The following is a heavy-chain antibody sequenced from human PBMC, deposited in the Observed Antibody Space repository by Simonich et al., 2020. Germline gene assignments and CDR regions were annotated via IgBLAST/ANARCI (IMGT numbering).Heavy chain of an antibody. Sequence: QVQLVESGGGVVQPGRSLRLSCAASGFTFSSYGMHWVRQAPGKGVEWVALIWYDGSNKYYAASVKGRFTISRDNSKNTLYLQMNSLRAEDTAVYYCARERAAAGEAFDYWGQGTLVTVSS. D-gene: IGHD6-13*01. CDR2: IWYDGSNK. V-gene: IGHV3-33*01. J-gene: IGHJ4*02. CDR3: ARERAAAGEAFDY. CDR1: GFTFSSYG.